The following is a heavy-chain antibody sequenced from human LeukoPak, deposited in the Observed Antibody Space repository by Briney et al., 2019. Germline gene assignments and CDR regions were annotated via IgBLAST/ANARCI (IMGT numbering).Heavy chain of an antibody. CDR2: IYSGGST. V-gene: IGHV3-66*02. D-gene: IGHD3-22*01. J-gene: IGHJ4*02. CDR1: GFTVSSNC. CDR3: ARWGSLGDSSGYYDY. Sequence: GGSLRLSCAASGFTVSSNCMSWVRQAPGKGLEWVSVIYSGGSTYYADSVKGRFTISRDNSKNTLYLQMNSLRAEDTAVYYCARWGSLGDSSGYYDYWGQGTLVTVSS.